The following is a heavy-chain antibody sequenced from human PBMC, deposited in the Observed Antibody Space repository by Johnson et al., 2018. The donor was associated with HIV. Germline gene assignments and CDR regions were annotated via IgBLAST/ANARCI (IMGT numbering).Heavy chain of an antibody. V-gene: IGHV3-33*06. CDR1: GFTFNTYG. CDR3: AKPITSSIRFRGDAFDI. J-gene: IGHJ3*02. D-gene: IGHD2-2*01. Sequence: QVQLVESGGGVVQPGRSLRLSCAASGFTFNTYGMHWVRQAPGKGLEWVAVIWHDGSNKFYLDSVKGRFTISRDNSQNTLYLQMNSLRADDTAVYYCAKPITSSIRFRGDAFDIWGQGTMVTVSS. CDR2: IWHDGSNK.